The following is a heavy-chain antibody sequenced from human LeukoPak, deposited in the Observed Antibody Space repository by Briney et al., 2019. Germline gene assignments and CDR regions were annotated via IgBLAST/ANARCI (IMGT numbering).Heavy chain of an antibody. CDR2: IRYDGSNK. CDR3: AKCGAGWTHWFDP. CDR1: GFTLSSYG. J-gene: IGHJ5*02. V-gene: IGHV3-30*02. Sequence: PGGSLRLSCAASGFTLSSYGMHWVRQAPGKGLEWVAFIRYDGSNKYYADSVKGRFTISRDNSKNTLYLQMNSLRAEDTAVYYCAKCGAGWTHWFDPWGQGTLVTVSS. D-gene: IGHD1-26*01.